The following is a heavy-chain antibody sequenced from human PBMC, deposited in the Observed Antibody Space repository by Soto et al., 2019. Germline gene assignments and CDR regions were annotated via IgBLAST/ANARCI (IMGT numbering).Heavy chain of an antibody. Sequence: SETLSLTCSVSGDSISSVAHYWAWVRQPPGKGLEWIGCLYYTGSTNYNPSFKSRVAISVDTSKNQFSLKLSSVTAADTAVYYCARDGQVWLGAFDIWGQGTMVTVSS. J-gene: IGHJ3*02. CDR1: GDSISSVAHY. CDR3: ARDGQVWLGAFDI. V-gene: IGHV4-39*07. D-gene: IGHD5-18*01. CDR2: LYYTGST.